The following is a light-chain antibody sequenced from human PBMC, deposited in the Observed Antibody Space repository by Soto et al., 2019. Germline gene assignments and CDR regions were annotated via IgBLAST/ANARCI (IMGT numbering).Light chain of an antibody. Sequence: EIVLTQSPGTLSLSPGERATLSCRASQSVCSTCLAWYQQKPGQAPRLLIYAASSGARATGIPDRFSGSGSGTDFTLTISRLEPEDFAVYYCQQYGSSPPTFGQGTKVEIK. J-gene: IGKJ1*01. CDR3: QQYGSSPPT. CDR2: AAS. V-gene: IGKV3-20*01. CDR1: QSVCSTC.